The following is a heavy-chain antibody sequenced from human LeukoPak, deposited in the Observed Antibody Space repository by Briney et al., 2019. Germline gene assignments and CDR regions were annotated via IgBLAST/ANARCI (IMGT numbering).Heavy chain of an antibody. J-gene: IGHJ5*02. Sequence: SVNLSCKSSGGTFTSYGISWGRQAPRPGLEWMGGIITIFGTANYAQKSQGRVTITADESTSTAYLELSSLRSEDTAVYYCARHYYDYVWGPPKTWFDPWGQGTLVTVSS. V-gene: IGHV1-69*01. CDR1: GGTFTSYG. CDR2: IITIFGTA. CDR3: ARHYYDYVWGPPKTWFDP. D-gene: IGHD3-16*01.